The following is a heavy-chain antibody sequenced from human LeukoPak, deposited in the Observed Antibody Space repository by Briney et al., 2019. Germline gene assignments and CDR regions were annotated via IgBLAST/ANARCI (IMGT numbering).Heavy chain of an antibody. CDR2: ICSSSRAI. D-gene: IGHD3-22*01. Sequence: GGSLRLSCAASGYTFSSYSMNGVRQAPGKGLEWVSYICSSSRAIYYADSVRGGFTISRDNAKISLYLQMYSVRAKDTGVYFFASYGSRVYITAKEGSVSERWGQGTLATVSS. J-gene: IGHJ4*02. CDR1: GYTFSSYS. CDR3: ASYGSRVYITAKEGSVSER. V-gene: IGHV3-48*04.